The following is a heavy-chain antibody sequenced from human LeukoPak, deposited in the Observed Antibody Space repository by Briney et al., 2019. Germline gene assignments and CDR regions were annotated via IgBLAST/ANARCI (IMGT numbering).Heavy chain of an antibody. Sequence: GESLKISCKGSGYSFTSYWIGWVRQMPGKGLEWMGIIYPGDSDTRYSPSFQGQVTISADKSISTAYLQWSSLKASDTAMYYCARHPSPFIRGYSYGFFDYWGQGTLVTVSS. CDR1: GYSFTSYW. V-gene: IGHV5-51*01. CDR3: ARHPSPFIRGYSYGFFDY. CDR2: IYPGDSDT. D-gene: IGHD5-18*01. J-gene: IGHJ4*02.